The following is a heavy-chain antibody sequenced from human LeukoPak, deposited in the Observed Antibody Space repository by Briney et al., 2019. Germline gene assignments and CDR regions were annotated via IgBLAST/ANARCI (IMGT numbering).Heavy chain of an antibody. D-gene: IGHD3-16*01. CDR3: ARGASSSSAIGSYYYYMDV. CDR1: GGSISSGSYY. CDR2: MYTSGST. V-gene: IGHV4-61*02. J-gene: IGHJ6*03. Sequence: SETLSLTCTVSGGSISSGSYYWSWIRQPAGKGLEWIGRMYTSGSTNYNPSLKSRVTISVDTSKNQFSLNLSSVTAADTAVYYCARGASSSSAIGSYYYYMDVWGKGTTVTVSS.